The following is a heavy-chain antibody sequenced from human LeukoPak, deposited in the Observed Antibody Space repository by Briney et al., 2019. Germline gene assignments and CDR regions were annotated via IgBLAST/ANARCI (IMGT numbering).Heavy chain of an antibody. Sequence: SGGSLRLSYAASGFTFSSYHMNWVRQAPGKGLEWVSYISIISSTIYYADSVKGRFTISRDDAKNSVYLQMNSLRAEDTAVYYCARTYERDLDSWGQGTLVTVSS. D-gene: IGHD5-12*01. CDR1: GFTFSSYH. V-gene: IGHV3-48*01. CDR2: ISIISSTI. CDR3: ARTYERDLDS. J-gene: IGHJ4*02.